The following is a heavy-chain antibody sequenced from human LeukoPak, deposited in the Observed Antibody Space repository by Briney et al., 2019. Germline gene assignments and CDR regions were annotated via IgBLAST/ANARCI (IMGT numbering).Heavy chain of an antibody. Sequence: SETLSLTCTVSGGSISSYYWSRIRQPAGKGLEWIGRIYTSGSTNYNPSLKSRVTMSVDTSKNQFSLKLSSVTAADTAVYYCARDGRNYYYDSSGHDYWGQGTLVTVSS. V-gene: IGHV4-4*07. CDR3: ARDGRNYYYDSSGHDY. D-gene: IGHD3-22*01. CDR1: GGSISSYY. J-gene: IGHJ4*02. CDR2: IYTSGST.